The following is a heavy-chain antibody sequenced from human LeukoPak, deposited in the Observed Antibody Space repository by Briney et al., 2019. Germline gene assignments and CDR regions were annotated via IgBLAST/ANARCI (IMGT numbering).Heavy chain of an antibody. CDR2: ISGSGGST. CDR3: AKGGNDYVWGSYRPFDY. Sequence: AGGSLRLSCAASGFTFSSYAMNWVRQAPGKGLEWVSAISGSGGSTYYAESVKGRFTISRDNSKNTLYLQMNSLRAEDTAVYYCAKGGNDYVWGSYRPFDYWGQGTLVTVSS. CDR1: GFTFSSYA. D-gene: IGHD3-16*02. V-gene: IGHV3-23*01. J-gene: IGHJ4*02.